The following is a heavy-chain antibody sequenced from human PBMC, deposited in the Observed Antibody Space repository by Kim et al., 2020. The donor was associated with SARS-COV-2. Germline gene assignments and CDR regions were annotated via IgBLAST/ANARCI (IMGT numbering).Heavy chain of an antibody. CDR3: ARGVVPAAMIYYYYMDV. D-gene: IGHD2-2*01. CDR1: GYTFTSYD. CDR2: MNPNSGNT. V-gene: IGHV1-8*01. J-gene: IGHJ6*03. Sequence: ASVKVSRKASGYTFTSYDINWVRQATGQGLEWMGWMNPNSGNTGYAQKFQGRVTMTRNTSISTAYMELSSLRSEDTAVYYCARGVVPAAMIYYYYMDVWGKGTTVTVSS.